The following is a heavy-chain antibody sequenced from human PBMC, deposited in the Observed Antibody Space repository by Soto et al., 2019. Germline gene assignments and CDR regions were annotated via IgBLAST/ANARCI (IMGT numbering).Heavy chain of an antibody. CDR1: GGSINSDDYY. V-gene: IGHV4-30-4*01. J-gene: IGHJ4*02. CDR3: AGDRSNSPDYFDY. CDR2: IYYSGKT. Sequence: QVQRQESGPGLVKPSQTLSLTCAVSGGSINSDDYYGTWVRQPPGKGLEWIGFIYYSGKTKYNPSLESRVAISIEKSKNHFSLQLSSVSAADTALYYCAGDRSNSPDYFDYWGQGTLVTVSS. D-gene: IGHD6-6*01.